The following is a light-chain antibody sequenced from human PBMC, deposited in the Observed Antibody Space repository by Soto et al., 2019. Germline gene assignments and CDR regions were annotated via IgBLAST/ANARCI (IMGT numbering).Light chain of an antibody. CDR2: GAS. Sequence: EIVLTQSPATLSLSPRERATLSCRASQTITTYLAWYQQKPGQPPRLLIYGASNRATGIPARFSGSGSGTDFTLTISNLEPEDFAVYYCQQRSNWPANFGQGTRLEIK. V-gene: IGKV3-11*01. J-gene: IGKJ5*01. CDR1: QTITTY. CDR3: QQRSNWPAN.